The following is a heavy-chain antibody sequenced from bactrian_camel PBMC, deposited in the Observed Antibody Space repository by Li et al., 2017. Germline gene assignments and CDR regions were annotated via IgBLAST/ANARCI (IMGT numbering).Heavy chain of an antibody. CDR2: INPAGDKT. J-gene: IGHJ4*01. V-gene: IGHV3S1*01. D-gene: IGHD3*01. CDR3: AAVGWVIGRRGY. CDR1: GYIENSYC. Sequence: HVQLVESGGGTVQSGGSLRLACAASGYIENSYCLGWFRRTPGKGLEWVSYINPAGDKTDYAEPVQGRFTISRDNAKNTLYLQMNSLKTEDTAVYYCAAVGWVIGRRGYWGQGTQVTVS.